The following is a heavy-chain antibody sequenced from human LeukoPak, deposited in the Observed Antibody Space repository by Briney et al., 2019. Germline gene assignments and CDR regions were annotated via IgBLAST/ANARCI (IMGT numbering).Heavy chain of an antibody. J-gene: IGHJ5*02. V-gene: IGHV4-4*09. CDR1: GGSISSYY. CDR2: IYTSGST. CDR3: ARKSGYDWWFDP. D-gene: IGHD5-12*01. Sequence: SETLSLTCTVSGGSISSYYWSWIRQPPGKGLEWIGYIYTSGSTNYNPSLKSRVTISVDTSKNQFSLKLSSVTAADTAVYYCARKSGYDWWFDPWGQGTLVTVSS.